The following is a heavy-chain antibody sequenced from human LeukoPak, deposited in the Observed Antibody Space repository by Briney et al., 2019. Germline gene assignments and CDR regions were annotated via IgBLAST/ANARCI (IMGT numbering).Heavy chain of an antibody. J-gene: IGHJ2*01. CDR2: ISGSGDRT. CDR1: GFSFNTYG. CDR3: AKVRVQWWYFDL. D-gene: IGHD6-19*01. Sequence: PGGSLRLSCAASGFSFNTYGMTWVRQAPGKGLEWVSAISGSGDRTFYADSVKGRFTVSRDSFKNTLSLQMSSLRAEDTAIYYCAKVRVQWWYFDLWGRGTLDTVS. V-gene: IGHV3-23*01.